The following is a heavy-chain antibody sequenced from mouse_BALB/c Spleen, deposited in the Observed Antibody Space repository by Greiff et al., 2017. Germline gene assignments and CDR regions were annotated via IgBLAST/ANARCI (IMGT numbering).Heavy chain of an antibody. J-gene: IGHJ1*01. CDR2: IWTGGGT. CDR3: VRDDYYGNYGWYFDV. Sequence: VQVVESGPGLVAPSQSLSITCTVSGFSLTSYDISWIRQPPGKGLEWLGVIWTGGGTNYNSAFMSRLSISKDNSKSQVFLKMNSLQTDDTAIYYCVRDDYYGNYGWYFDVWGAGTTVTVSS. CDR1: GFSLTSYD. D-gene: IGHD2-1*01. V-gene: IGHV2-9-2*01.